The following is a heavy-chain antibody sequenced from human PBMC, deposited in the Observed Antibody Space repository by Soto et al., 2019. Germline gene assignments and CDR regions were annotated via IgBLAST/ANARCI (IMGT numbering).Heavy chain of an antibody. V-gene: IGHV1-69*02. CDR1: GGTFNTYT. CDR2: IIPMVTVT. Sequence: QVHLIQSGAEVKKPGSSVKVSCKAAGGTFNTYTLIWVRQAPGHGLEWMGRIIPMVTVTNSAQKYQGRLTLTADKSTGTAFMKLTSLRSDDTALYYCSIGSWSAETFDVCGQGTMVSVSS. J-gene: IGHJ3*01. D-gene: IGHD2-2*01. CDR3: SIGSWSAETFDV.